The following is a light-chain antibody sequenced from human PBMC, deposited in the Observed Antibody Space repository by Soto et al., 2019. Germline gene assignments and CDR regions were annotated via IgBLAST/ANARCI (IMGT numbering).Light chain of an antibody. Sequence: DIEMTQSPSSLSASVGDRVIITCRASHSISSYVNWYQQKPGQAPRVLITAASTLESGVPSRFSGSGSGTDFTLTINNLQPEDFATYYCQRTYNAPFTFGPGTKVSIK. J-gene: IGKJ3*01. CDR1: HSISSY. CDR2: AAS. V-gene: IGKV1-39*01. CDR3: QRTYNAPFT.